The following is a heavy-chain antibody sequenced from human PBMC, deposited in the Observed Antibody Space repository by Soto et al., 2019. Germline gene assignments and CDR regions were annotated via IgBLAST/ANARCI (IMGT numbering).Heavy chain of an antibody. CDR3: ARLGEDVYYYYYMDV. Sequence: PSETLSLTCTVSGGSISSYYWSWIRQPPGKGLEWIGYIYYSGSTNYNPSLKSRVTISVDTSKNQFSLKLNSVTAADTAVYYCARLGEDVYYYYYMDVWGKGTTVTVSS. CDR1: GGSISSYY. CDR2: IYYSGST. V-gene: IGHV4-59*08. J-gene: IGHJ6*03.